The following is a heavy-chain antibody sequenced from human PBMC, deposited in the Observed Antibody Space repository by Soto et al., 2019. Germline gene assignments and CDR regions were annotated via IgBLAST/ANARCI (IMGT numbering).Heavy chain of an antibody. Sequence: EVQLVETGGGLIQPGGSRRLSCVASGFSVRTNYMTWVRQAPGKGLEWVSVIYTAGHTNYANSVKGRFTVSRDTSQNTVYLQMNSLRPDDTAVYYCAIFREPGRSTVFVVVVPGRYAMDVWGQGTTVTVS. D-gene: IGHD3-3*01. CDR1: GFSVRTNY. CDR2: IYTAGHT. CDR3: AIFREPGRSTVFVVVVPGRYAMDV. J-gene: IGHJ6*02. V-gene: IGHV3-53*02.